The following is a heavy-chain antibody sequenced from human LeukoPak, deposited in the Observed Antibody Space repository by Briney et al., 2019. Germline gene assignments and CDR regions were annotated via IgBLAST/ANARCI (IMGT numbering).Heavy chain of an antibody. CDR3: ARGGDSRWVAVFHH. CDR2: IKPSSGDT. D-gene: IGHD5-12*01. V-gene: IGHV1-2*02. Sequence: GASVKVSCKGSGYTLTGYYIHWVRQAPGQGLEWMGWIKPSSGDTNYAQKYQGRVTLTRDLSRSTAYMDLSRLTSDDTAVYYCARGGDSRWVAVFHHWGQGSLVTVSS. CDR1: GYTLTGYY. J-gene: IGHJ4*02.